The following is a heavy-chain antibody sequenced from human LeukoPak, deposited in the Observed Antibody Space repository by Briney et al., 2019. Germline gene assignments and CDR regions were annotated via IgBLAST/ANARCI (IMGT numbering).Heavy chain of an antibody. CDR1: GFTFSNYG. J-gene: IGHJ3*02. V-gene: IGHV3-33*01. CDR2: IWSDGSSK. CDR3: AREGGYCRGVTCSPYAFDI. Sequence: PGGSLRLSCAASGFTFSNYGMHWVRQAPGTGLEWVAVIWSDGSSKYYADSVKGRFTISRDNSRNMLSLQMSSLRAEDTPVYYCAREGGYCRGVTCSPYAFDIGGQGTMVTVSS. D-gene: IGHD2-15*01.